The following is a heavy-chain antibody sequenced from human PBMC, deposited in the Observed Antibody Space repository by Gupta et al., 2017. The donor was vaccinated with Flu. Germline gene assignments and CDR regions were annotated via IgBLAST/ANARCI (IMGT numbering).Heavy chain of an antibody. V-gene: IGHV3-30*18. Sequence: QVQLVESGGGVVQPGRSLRLSCAASGFRFSSSGMHWVRQAPGKGLEWVAGISYDSTNKYYADSVKGRLTISRDNSKNTLYLQMNSLRGEDTAVYYCAKAMAATGPFDYWGRGTLVTVSS. D-gene: IGHD1-1*01. CDR1: GFRFSSSG. CDR2: ISYDSTNK. CDR3: AKAMAATGPFDY. J-gene: IGHJ4*02.